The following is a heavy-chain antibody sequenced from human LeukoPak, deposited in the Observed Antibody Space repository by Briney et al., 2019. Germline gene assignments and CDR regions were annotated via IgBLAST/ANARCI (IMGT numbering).Heavy chain of an antibody. CDR3: ARHYKRNWFDP. CDR2: IYYSGST. J-gene: IGHJ5*02. CDR1: GGSISSYY. D-gene: IGHD1-1*01. V-gene: IGHV4-59*08. Sequence: SKTLSLTCTVSGGSISSYYWSWIRQPPGKGLEWIGYIYYSGSTNYNPSLKSRVTISVDTSKNQFSLKLSSVTAADTAVYYCARHYKRNWFDPWGQGTLVTVSS.